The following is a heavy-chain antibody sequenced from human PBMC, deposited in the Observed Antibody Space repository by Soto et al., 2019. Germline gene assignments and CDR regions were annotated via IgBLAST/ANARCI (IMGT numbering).Heavy chain of an antibody. CDR2: ISAYNGNI. Sequence: QVQLVQSGGEVKKPGASVKVSCKASAYTFTNYGISWVRQAPGQGLEWMGWISAYNGNINYAQKFRGRVTMTTDTSTSSAYLEVRSLRSDDTAVYYCARIGSSWNLREFDSWGQGPLVTVSS. V-gene: IGHV1-18*01. CDR3: ARIGSSWNLREFDS. D-gene: IGHD6-13*01. CDR1: AYTFTNYG. J-gene: IGHJ4*02.